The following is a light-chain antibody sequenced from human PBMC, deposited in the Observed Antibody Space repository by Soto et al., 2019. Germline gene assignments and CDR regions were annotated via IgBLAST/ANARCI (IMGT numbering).Light chain of an antibody. CDR3: SSYTSSSIDYV. CDR1: SSDVGGYIY. V-gene: IGLV2-14*01. CDR2: VVS. J-gene: IGLJ1*01. Sequence: QSALTQPASVSGSPGQSITISCTGTSSDVGGYIYVSWYQQHPGKAPKLMIYVVSNRPSGVSNRFSGSKSGNTASLTISGLQAEDEADYYCSSYTSSSIDYVFGTGTQLTVL.